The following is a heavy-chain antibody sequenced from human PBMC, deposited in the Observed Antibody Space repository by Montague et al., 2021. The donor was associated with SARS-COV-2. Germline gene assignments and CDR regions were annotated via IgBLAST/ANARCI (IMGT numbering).Heavy chain of an antibody. CDR3: ARGVGNSADHYYYGMDV. CDR1: GGPISRYY. D-gene: IGHD4-23*01. J-gene: IGHJ6*02. CDR2: IYDSGTT. Sequence: SETLSLTCTVSGGPISRYYWNWIRQPPGKGLEWIGYIYDSGTTNYNPSLKSRVTMSVDTSKNQFSLKLNSVTAADTAVYYCARGVGNSADHYYYGMDVWGLGTTVTVSS. V-gene: IGHV4-59*01.